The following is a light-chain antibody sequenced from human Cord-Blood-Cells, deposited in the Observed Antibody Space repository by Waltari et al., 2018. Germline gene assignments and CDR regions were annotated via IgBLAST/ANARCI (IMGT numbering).Light chain of an antibody. Sequence: QSALTQPASVSGSPGQSITISCTGTSSDVGSYNLVSWYQQHPGKAPKLMIYEGSKRPAGVSKRFAGSKSGNTASLTISGLQAEDEADYYCCSYAGSSTVVFGGGTKLTDL. CDR2: EGS. J-gene: IGLJ3*02. V-gene: IGLV2-23*03. CDR1: SSDVGSYNL. CDR3: CSYAGSSTVV.